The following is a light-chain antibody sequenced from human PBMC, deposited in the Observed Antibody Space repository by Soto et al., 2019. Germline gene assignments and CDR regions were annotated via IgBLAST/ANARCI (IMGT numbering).Light chain of an antibody. V-gene: IGKV3-15*01. Sequence: EIVMTQSPVTLSVSPGERATLSCRASQSVRGNLAWYQQKPGQSPRLLIFGASTRATGVPDRFSGSGSGAEFILTISSLQPEDFAIYYCQHYDDWPRTFGLGTKVEVK. CDR2: GAS. J-gene: IGKJ1*01. CDR3: QHYDDWPRT. CDR1: QSVRGN.